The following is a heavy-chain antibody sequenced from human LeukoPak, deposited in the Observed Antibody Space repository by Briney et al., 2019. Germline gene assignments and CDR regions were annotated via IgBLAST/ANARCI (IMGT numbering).Heavy chain of an antibody. J-gene: IGHJ4*02. Sequence: ASVKVSCKVSGYTLIELSMHWVRQAPGQGLEWMGWISAYNGNTNYAQKLQGRVTMTTDTSTSTAYMELRSLRSDDTAVYYCARDRGYYDSRYDYWGQGTLVTVSS. D-gene: IGHD3-22*01. CDR3: ARDRGYYDSRYDY. CDR1: GYTLIELS. CDR2: ISAYNGNT. V-gene: IGHV1-18*01.